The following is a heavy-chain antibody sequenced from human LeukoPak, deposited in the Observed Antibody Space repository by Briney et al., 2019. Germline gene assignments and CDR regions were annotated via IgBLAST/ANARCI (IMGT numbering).Heavy chain of an antibody. V-gene: IGHV3-23*01. D-gene: IGHD1-26*01. J-gene: IGHJ4*02. CDR1: GFTFTSYA. CDR2: LTGDGNT. Sequence: GESLRLSCAASGFTFTSYAMSWVRQAPGKGLEWVSVLTGDGNTYYADSVKGRFTNSRDDSKNTLFLQMNSLRAEDTAVYFCAKVKWRLIGYFDYWGQGTLVTVSS. CDR3: AKVKWRLIGYFDY.